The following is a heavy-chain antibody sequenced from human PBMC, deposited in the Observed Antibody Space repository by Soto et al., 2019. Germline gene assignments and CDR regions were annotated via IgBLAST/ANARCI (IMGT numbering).Heavy chain of an antibody. Sequence: EVQLLESGGGLVQPGGSLRLSCAASGFTFSSYAMSWVRQAPGKGLEWVSAISGSGGSTYYADSVKGRFTISRDTSKNTLYLQMTSLRAEDKAVYYCAADPNYYDRSGLLVDYWGQGSLVAVSS. CDR1: GFTFSSYA. J-gene: IGHJ4*02. CDR3: AADPNYYDRSGLLVDY. D-gene: IGHD3-22*01. V-gene: IGHV3-23*01. CDR2: ISGSGGST.